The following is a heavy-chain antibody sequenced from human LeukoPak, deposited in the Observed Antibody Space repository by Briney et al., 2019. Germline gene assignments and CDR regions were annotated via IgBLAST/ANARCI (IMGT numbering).Heavy chain of an antibody. D-gene: IGHD4-17*01. CDR3: AAFSIDYGDYLPSLDY. Sequence: ASVKVSCKASGYTFTSYGISWVRQAPGQGLEWMGWINPNSGGTNYAQKFQGRVTTTRDTSISTAYMELSRLRSDDTAVYYCAAFSIDYGDYLPSLDYWGQGTLVTVSS. CDR1: GYTFTSYG. V-gene: IGHV1-2*02. J-gene: IGHJ4*02. CDR2: INPNSGGT.